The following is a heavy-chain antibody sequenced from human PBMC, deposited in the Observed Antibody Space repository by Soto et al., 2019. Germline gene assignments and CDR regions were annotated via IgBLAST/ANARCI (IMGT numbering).Heavy chain of an antibody. CDR3: ASGGSGYSYGHGEWFEP. Sequence: SVKVSCKASVSTFPSYGISLVRQAPGQGLKWMGWISAYNGNTNYAQKLQGRVTMTTDTSTSTAYMELRSLRSDDTAVYYCASGGSGYSYGHGEWFEPWGQGTLVIVSS. V-gene: IGHV1-18*01. D-gene: IGHD3-22*01. CDR1: VSTFPSYG. CDR2: ISAYNGNT. J-gene: IGHJ5*02.